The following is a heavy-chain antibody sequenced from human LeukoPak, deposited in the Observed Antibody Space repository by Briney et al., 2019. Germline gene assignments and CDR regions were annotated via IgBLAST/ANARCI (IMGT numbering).Heavy chain of an antibody. J-gene: IGHJ6*03. V-gene: IGHV4-59*01. Sequence: ESLRLSCAASGFSFTTYWMSWVRQAPGKGLEWIGYIHYSGSTTYNPSLKSRVTISVDTSKNQFSLKLSSVTAADTAVYYCARSSGKWSGDYYYHYMDVWGRGTTVTISS. CDR3: ARSSGKWSGDYYYHYMDV. D-gene: IGHD3-3*01. CDR1: GFSFTTYW. CDR2: IHYSGST.